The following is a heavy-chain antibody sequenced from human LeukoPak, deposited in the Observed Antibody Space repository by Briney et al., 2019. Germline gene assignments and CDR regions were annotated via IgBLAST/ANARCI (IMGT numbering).Heavy chain of an antibody. D-gene: IGHD3-10*01. CDR2: IKEDGSDK. CDR3: AKDSLMVRGVIIGYYGMDV. Sequence: GGSLRLSCAASGFTFGTYWMSWVRQAPGKGLEWVANIKEDGSDKYYVDSVKGRFTISRDNSKNTLYLQMNSLRAEDTAVYYCAKDSLMVRGVIIGYYGMDVWGQGTTVTVSS. J-gene: IGHJ6*02. CDR1: GFTFGTYW. V-gene: IGHV3-7*01.